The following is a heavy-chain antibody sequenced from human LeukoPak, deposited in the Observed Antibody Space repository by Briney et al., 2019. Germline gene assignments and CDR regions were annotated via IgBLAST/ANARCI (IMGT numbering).Heavy chain of an antibody. Sequence: PGGSLRLSCAASGFTFSSYGMHWVRQAPGKGLEWVAFIRYDGSNKYYADSVKGRFTTSRDNSKNTLYLQMNSLRAEDTAVYYCAKDLEDISYYFDYWGQGTLVTVSS. CDR2: IRYDGSNK. D-gene: IGHD3-3*01. V-gene: IGHV3-30*02. CDR3: AKDLEDISYYFDY. J-gene: IGHJ4*02. CDR1: GFTFSSYG.